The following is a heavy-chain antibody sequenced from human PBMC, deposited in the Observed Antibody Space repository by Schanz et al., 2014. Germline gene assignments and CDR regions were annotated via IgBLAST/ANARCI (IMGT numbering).Heavy chain of an antibody. Sequence: EVQLVESGGGLVQPGGSLRLSCAASGFTFSSYAMSWVRQAPGKGLEWVSAISGSGGSTYYADSVKGRFTISRDNSKNTLYLQMNSLRAEDTAVYYCAKTPREYCNYDNCPNWFDSWGQGTLVTDSS. CDR2: ISGSGGST. J-gene: IGHJ5*01. CDR1: GFTFSSYA. D-gene: IGHD2-15*01. CDR3: AKTPREYCNYDNCPNWFDS. V-gene: IGHV3-23*04.